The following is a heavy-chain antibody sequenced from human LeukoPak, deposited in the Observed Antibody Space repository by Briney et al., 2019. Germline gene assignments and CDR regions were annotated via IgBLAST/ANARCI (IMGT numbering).Heavy chain of an antibody. Sequence: PGGSLRLSCAASGFTFSSYALSWARQPPGKGLEWVSSISGSTYTTYYADSEKGRVTISRDNSKNTLYLQMNSLRAEDTAVYYCAKDYSSGWQKSFDFWGQGTLVTVSS. V-gene: IGHV3-23*01. CDR2: ISGSTYTT. J-gene: IGHJ4*02. D-gene: IGHD6-19*01. CDR3: AKDYSSGWQKSFDF. CDR1: GFTFSSYA.